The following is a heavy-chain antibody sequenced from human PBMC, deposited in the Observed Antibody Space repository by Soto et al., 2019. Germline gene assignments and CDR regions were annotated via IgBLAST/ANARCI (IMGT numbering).Heavy chain of an antibody. D-gene: IGHD2-15*01. J-gene: IGHJ4*02. V-gene: IGHV1-69*01. CDR3: ARDGVVSHDRCFGY. CDR2: IIPIFGTA. Sequence: SLVKGSRKAAGGTISSYAIGWVRQNHGQGLEWMGGIIPIFGTANYAQKFQGRVTITADESTSTAYMELSRLKSEDTAVFFCARDGVVSHDRCFGYWGQGTLVTVSS. CDR1: GGTISSYA.